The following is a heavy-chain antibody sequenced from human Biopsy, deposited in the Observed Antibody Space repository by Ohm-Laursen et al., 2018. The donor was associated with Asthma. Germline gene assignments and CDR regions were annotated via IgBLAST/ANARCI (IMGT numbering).Heavy chain of an antibody. V-gene: IGHV1-24*01. J-gene: IGHJ4*02. Sequence: ASVKVSCKISGYSLTDLSMHWVRQAPGQGLEWMGGHDHEEGGAVNARRFQDRVTMTEDTSTDTAYMELSSLSSDDTAVYYCASDFPKDYVRYNFQFWGQGTLVTVSS. CDR2: HDHEEGGA. CDR1: GYSLTDLS. D-gene: IGHD4-17*01. CDR3: ASDFPKDYVRYNFQF.